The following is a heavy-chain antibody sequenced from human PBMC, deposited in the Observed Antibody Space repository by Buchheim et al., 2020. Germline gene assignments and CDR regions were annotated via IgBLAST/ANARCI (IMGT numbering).Heavy chain of an antibody. V-gene: IGHV3-74*02. CDR3: ARDGGQWGFHFDY. CDR2: INIDGSRT. J-gene: IGHJ4*02. CDR1: GFTFTSHW. D-gene: IGHD7-27*01. Sequence: EVQLLESGGGLVQPGGSLRLSCAGSGFTFTSHWIHWVRQAPGKGLVWVSRINIDGSRTDYADSVKGRFTISRDNAKNTVYLQMNSLRDEDTAAYFCARDGGQWGFHFDYWGQGAL.